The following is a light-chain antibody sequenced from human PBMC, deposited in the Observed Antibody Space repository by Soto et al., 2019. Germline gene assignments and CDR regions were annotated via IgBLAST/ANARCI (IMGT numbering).Light chain of an antibody. V-gene: IGKV3-11*01. CDR1: RSVRRF. Sequence: VVLTQSPATLSLSPGERASLSCRASRSVRRFLAWYQHKPGQAPRLLIYDTSNRAIGIPARFSGGGSGTDITLTISSLEPEHFEVYYCQQRDNWPPTFGQGTKVDSK. J-gene: IGKJ1*01. CDR3: QQRDNWPPT. CDR2: DTS.